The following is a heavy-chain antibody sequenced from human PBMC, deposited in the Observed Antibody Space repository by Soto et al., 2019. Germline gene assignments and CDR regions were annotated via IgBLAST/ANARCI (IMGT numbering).Heavy chain of an antibody. CDR2: ISAYNGNT. J-gene: IGHJ3*02. V-gene: IGHV1-18*01. D-gene: IGHD3-22*01. CDR1: GYTFTSYG. Sequence: ASVKVSCKASGYTFTSYGISWVRQAPGQGLEWMGWISAYNGNTNYAQKLQGRVTMTTDTSTSTAYMELRSLGSDDTAVYYCARDRYYYDSSGYGGVNAFDIWGQGTMVTVSS. CDR3: ARDRYYYDSSGYGGVNAFDI.